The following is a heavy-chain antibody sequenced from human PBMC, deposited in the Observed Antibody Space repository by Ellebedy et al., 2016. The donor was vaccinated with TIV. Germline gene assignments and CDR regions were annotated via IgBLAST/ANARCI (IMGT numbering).Heavy chain of an antibody. CDR1: GLTFSNNA. Sequence: PGGSLRLSCAASGLTFSNNAMSWVRQAPGKGLEWVTSITHDGSEKNYVDSVKGRFTVSRDNSMTTVYLEMNSLRAEDTALYYCARDLDKSSGWYGGAAYWGQGTQVTVSS. D-gene: IGHD6-19*01. V-gene: IGHV3-7*01. J-gene: IGHJ4*02. CDR3: ARDLDKSSGWYGGAAY. CDR2: ITHDGSEK.